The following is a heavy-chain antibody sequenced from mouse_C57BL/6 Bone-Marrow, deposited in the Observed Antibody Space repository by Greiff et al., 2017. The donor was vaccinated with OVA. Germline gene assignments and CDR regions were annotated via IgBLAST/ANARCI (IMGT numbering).Heavy chain of an antibody. J-gene: IGHJ4*01. D-gene: IGHD2-1*01. CDR3: AMGDYGNYDAMDY. V-gene: IGHV3-8*01. CDR1: GYSITSDY. CDR2: ISYSGST. Sequence: EVMLVESGPGLAKPSQTLSLTCSVTGYSITSDYWNWIRKFPGNKLEYMGYISYSGSTYYNPSLKIRISITRDTSKNQYYLQLNSVTTEDTATYYCAMGDYGNYDAMDYWGQGTSVTVSS.